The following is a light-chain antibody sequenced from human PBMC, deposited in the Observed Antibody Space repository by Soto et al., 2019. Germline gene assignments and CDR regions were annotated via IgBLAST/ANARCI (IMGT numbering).Light chain of an antibody. CDR3: QQYNNWPPIT. J-gene: IGKJ5*01. V-gene: IGKV3D-15*01. Sequence: EIVLTQSPATRCLSRGERAILSCRASPSVSSTFAWYEQKPGQAPRLLIYDASTRATGIPARFSGSGSGTEFILTISSLQSEDFGVYYCQQYNNWPPITFGQGTRLEIK. CDR1: PSVSST. CDR2: DAS.